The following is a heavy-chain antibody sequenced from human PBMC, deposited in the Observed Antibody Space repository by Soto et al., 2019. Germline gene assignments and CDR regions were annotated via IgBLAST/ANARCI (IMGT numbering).Heavy chain of an antibody. CDR3: ARDSSGYELNNHYYYYYMDV. CDR1: GYTFTSYD. J-gene: IGHJ6*03. Sequence: ASVKVSCKASGYTFTSYDINWVRQATGQGLEWMGWMNPNSGNTGYAQKFQGRVTMTRNTSISTAYMELSSLRSEDTAVYYCARDSSGYELNNHYYYYYMDVWGKGTTVTVSS. CDR2: MNPNSGNT. D-gene: IGHD5-12*01. V-gene: IGHV1-8*01.